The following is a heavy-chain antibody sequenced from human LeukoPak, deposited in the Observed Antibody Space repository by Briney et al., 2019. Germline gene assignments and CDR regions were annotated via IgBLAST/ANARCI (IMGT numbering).Heavy chain of an antibody. CDR2: ITGSGGRT. CDR3: AKGGNYDPSSWYDD. D-gene: IGHD6-13*01. J-gene: IGHJ4*02. V-gene: IGHV3-23*01. Sequence: GGSLRLSCAASGFTFGSYAMNWVRQAPGKGLEWLSTITGSGGRTYYADSVKGRFTISRDNSKNTLYMQMNSLRAEDTAVYYCAKGGNYDPSSWYDDWGQGTLATVSS. CDR1: GFTFGSYA.